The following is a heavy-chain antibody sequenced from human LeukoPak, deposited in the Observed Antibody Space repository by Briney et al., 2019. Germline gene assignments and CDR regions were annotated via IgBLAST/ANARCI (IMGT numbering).Heavy chain of an antibody. Sequence: GGSLRLSCAASGFTFSSYGMSWVRQAPGKGLEWVANIKQDGSEKYYVDSVKGRFTISRDNAKNSLYLQMNSLRAEDTAVYYCARVGISLYYFDYWGQGTLVTVSS. D-gene: IGHD2-21*01. CDR2: IKQDGSEK. V-gene: IGHV3-7*01. CDR3: ARVGISLYYFDY. J-gene: IGHJ4*02. CDR1: GFTFSSYG.